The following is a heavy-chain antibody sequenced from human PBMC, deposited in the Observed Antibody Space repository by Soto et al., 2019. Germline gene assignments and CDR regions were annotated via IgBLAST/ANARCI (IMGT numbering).Heavy chain of an antibody. J-gene: IGHJ3*01. CDR3: ARDPSVGATQNLDAFDV. V-gene: IGHV4-31*03. D-gene: IGHD1-26*01. CDR2: IYYSGST. CDR1: GGSISSGGYY. Sequence: TLSLTCTVSGGSISSGGYYWSWIRQHPGKGLEWIGYIYYSGSTYYNPSLKSRVTISVDTSKNQFSLKLSSVTAADTAVYYCARDPSVGATQNLDAFDVWGQGTMVTVSS.